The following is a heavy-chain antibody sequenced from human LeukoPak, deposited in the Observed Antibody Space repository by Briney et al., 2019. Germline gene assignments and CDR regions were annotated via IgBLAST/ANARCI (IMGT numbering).Heavy chain of an antibody. Sequence: PSETLSLTCTVSGGSISSSSYYWGWIRQPPGKGLEWIGSIYYSGSTYYNPSLKSRVTISVDKSKNQFSLKLSSVTAADTAVYYCARASSGWYDGDYWGQGTLVTVSS. CDR2: IYYSGST. V-gene: IGHV4-39*07. J-gene: IGHJ4*02. D-gene: IGHD6-19*01. CDR1: GGSISSSSYY. CDR3: ARASSGWYDGDY.